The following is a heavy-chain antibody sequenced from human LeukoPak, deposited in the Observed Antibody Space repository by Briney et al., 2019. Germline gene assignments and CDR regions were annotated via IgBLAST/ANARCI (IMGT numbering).Heavy chain of an antibody. CDR1: GYSFSSYH. Sequence: GASVKVSCKASGYSFSSYHIHWVRQAPGQGLEWMGIIHSSGDTTSYAQKLQGRVTVTRDTSTTTVYMELRSLRSEDTVVYYCARVIKGGYDFWSGPYYFDCWGQGTLVTVSS. J-gene: IGHJ4*02. V-gene: IGHV1-46*04. CDR3: ARVIKGGYDFWSGPYYFDC. CDR2: IHSSGDTT. D-gene: IGHD3-3*01.